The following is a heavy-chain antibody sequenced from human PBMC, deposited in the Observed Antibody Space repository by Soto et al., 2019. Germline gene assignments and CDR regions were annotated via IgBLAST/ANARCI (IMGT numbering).Heavy chain of an antibody. CDR3: ARVRGTAGKRYFDY. V-gene: IGHV4-59*01. CDR1: GESRIAYY. D-gene: IGHD6-13*01. J-gene: IGHJ4*02. Sequence: ETLSVTFTLSGESRIAYYWNWMRQPPGKRLKWIVYTYYIGSTTYTPSCKRRVTISVDSSKNPFSLKLDSVSPADTAVYYCARVRGTAGKRYFDYWGPGTLVTVSS. CDR2: TYYIGST.